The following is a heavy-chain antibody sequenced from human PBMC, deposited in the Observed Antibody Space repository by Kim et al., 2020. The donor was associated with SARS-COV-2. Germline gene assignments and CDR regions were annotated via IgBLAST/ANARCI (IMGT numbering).Heavy chain of an antibody. CDR2: YYRGST. Sequence: YYRGSTHHNPSLTTRVPISIDTSKTQFSLRLSSVTAADTAVYYCARGFDPWGQGTLVTVSS. CDR3: ARGFDP. V-gene: IGHV4-59*09. J-gene: IGHJ5*02.